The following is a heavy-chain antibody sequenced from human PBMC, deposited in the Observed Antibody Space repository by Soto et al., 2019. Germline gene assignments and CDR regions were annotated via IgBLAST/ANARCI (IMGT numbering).Heavy chain of an antibody. CDR2: IIPIVGIA. D-gene: IGHD2-15*01. CDR3: ARDRPRYCSGGSCYDYYYYYYMDV. V-gene: IGHV1-69*08. CDR1: GGTFSSYT. J-gene: IGHJ6*03. Sequence: QVQLVQSGAEVKKPGSSVKVSCKASGGTFSSYTISWVRQAPGQGLEWMGRIIPIVGIANYAQKFQGRVTITADKSTSTAYMELSSLRSEDTAVYYCARDRPRYCSGGSCYDYYYYYYMDVWGKGTTVTVSS.